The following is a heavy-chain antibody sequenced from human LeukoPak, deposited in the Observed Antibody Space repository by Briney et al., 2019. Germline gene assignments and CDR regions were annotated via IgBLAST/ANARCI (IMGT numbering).Heavy chain of an antibody. J-gene: IGHJ5*02. D-gene: IGHD6-19*01. CDR3: ARMGYEDSSGWYDVALANWFDP. Sequence: SETLSLTCTVSGGSISSSSYYWGWIRQPPGKGLEWIGSIYYSGSTYYNPSLKSRVTISVDTSKNQFSLKLSSVTAADTAVYYCARMGYEDSSGWYDVALANWFDPWGQGTLVTVSS. V-gene: IGHV4-39*01. CDR1: GGSISSSSYY. CDR2: IYYSGST.